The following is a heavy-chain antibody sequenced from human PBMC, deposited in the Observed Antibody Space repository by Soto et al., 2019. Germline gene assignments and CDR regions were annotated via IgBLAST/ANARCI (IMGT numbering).Heavy chain of an antibody. Sequence: GESLKIPCKGSGYSFTSYWISWVRQMPGKGLEWMGRIDPSDSYTNYSPSFQGHVTISADKSISTAYLQWSSLKASETALHYCARHIAEYYYDSSGFSPWFDPWGQGTLVTVSS. CDR2: IDPSDSYT. D-gene: IGHD3-22*01. CDR3: ARHIAEYYYDSSGFSPWFDP. CDR1: GYSFTSYW. V-gene: IGHV5-10-1*01. J-gene: IGHJ5*02.